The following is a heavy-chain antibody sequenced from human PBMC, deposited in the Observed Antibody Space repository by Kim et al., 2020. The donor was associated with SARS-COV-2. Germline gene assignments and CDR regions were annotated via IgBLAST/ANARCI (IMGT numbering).Heavy chain of an antibody. D-gene: IGHD2-15*01. J-gene: IGHJ2*01. Sequence: NKYYVDSVKGRFTISGDNSKNPLYLQMNSLRAEDTAVYYCARGPGSYFDLRGRGTLVTVSS. CDR2: NK. V-gene: IGHV3-30*01. CDR3: ARGPGSYFDL.